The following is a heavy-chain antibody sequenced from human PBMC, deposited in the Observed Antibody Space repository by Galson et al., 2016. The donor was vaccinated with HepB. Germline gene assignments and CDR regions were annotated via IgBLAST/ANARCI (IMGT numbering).Heavy chain of an antibody. CDR3: ARDRYPYGGYRDLPS. D-gene: IGHD6-25*01. CDR1: GFSFSNFG. Sequence: SLRLSCAGTGFSFSNFGMHWVRQAPGKGLEWVATTGYDASSTYYADSLRGRFIISKDNSNNMFYLEMSSLTPEDTAIYYCARDRYPYGGYRDLPSWGPGALVMVSS. CDR2: TGYDASST. J-gene: IGHJ1*01. V-gene: IGHV3-30*12.